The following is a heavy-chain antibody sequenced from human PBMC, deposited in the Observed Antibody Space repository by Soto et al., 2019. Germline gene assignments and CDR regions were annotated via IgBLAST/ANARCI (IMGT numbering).Heavy chain of an antibody. J-gene: IGHJ4*02. D-gene: IGHD3-22*01. CDR3: AKLYCYDSSGFDY. CDR1: GFTFSSYA. CDR2: ISGSGGST. Sequence: EVQLLESGGGLVQPGGSLRLSCAASGFTFSSYAMSWVRQAPGKGLEWVSAISGSGGSTYYADSVKGRFTISRDNSKNTLDLQMNSLRAEDTAVYYCAKLYCYDSSGFDYWGQGTLVTVSS. V-gene: IGHV3-23*01.